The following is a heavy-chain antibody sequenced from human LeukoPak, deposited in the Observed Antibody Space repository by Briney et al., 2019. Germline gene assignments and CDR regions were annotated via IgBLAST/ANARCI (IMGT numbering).Heavy chain of an antibody. CDR2: INHSGST. V-gene: IGHV4-34*01. J-gene: IGHJ4*02. Sequence: SETLSLTCAVYGGSFSGYYWSWIRQPPGKGLEWIGEINHSGSTNYNPSLKSRVTISVDTSKNQFSLRLSSVTAADTAVYYCARGQYCSSTSCLYFDYWGQGTLVTVSS. CDR3: ARGQYCSSTSCLYFDY. D-gene: IGHD2-2*01. CDR1: GGSFSGYY.